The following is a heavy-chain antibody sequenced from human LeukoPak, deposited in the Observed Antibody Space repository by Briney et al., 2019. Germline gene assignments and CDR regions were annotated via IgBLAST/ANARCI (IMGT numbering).Heavy chain of an antibody. J-gene: IGHJ3*02. CDR2: INKDGSLT. D-gene: IGHD4-23*01. CDR1: GFFFRSYW. Sequence: GGSLRLSCAASGFFFRSYWMHWFRQAPGKELVWVSRINKDGSLTAYADSVKGRFTISRDNAKNTLYLQMNSLRAEDTAVYYCARDGTVVKEKDGAFDIWGQGTMVTVSS. V-gene: IGHV3-74*01. CDR3: ARDGTVVKEKDGAFDI.